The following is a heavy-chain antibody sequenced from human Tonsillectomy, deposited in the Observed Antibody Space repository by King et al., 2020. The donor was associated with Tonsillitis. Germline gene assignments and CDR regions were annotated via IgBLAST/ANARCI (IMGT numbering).Heavy chain of an antibody. CDR1: GFTFDDYG. V-gene: IGHV3-9*01. Sequence: VQLVESGGGLVQPGRSLRLSCSASGFTFDDYGMHLFRQAPWKGLEWVSVISWNSGNMGFADSVKGRFTTSRDNAKNSLYLQRNSLRAEYTALYYCAKAASSNWYSFDYWGQGTLVTVSS. CDR3: AKAASSNWYSFDY. J-gene: IGHJ4*02. CDR2: ISWNSGNM. D-gene: IGHD2-2*01.